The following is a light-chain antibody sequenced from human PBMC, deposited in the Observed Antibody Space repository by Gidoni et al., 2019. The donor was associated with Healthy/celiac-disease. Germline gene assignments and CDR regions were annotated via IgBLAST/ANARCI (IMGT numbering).Light chain of an antibody. V-gene: IGLV3-1*01. Sequence: SYELTHPPSVSVSPGQTASITCSGDKLGDKYACWYQQKPGQSPVLIIYQDTKRPSGIPVRFSGSNSGNTATLTISGTQAMDEADYYCQVWDTSTVVFGGGTKLTVL. CDR3: QVWDTSTVV. J-gene: IGLJ2*01. CDR2: QDT. CDR1: KLGDKY.